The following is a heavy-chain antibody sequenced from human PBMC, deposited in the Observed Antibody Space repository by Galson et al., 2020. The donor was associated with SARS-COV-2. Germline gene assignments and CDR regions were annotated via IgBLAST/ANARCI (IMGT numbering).Heavy chain of an antibody. Sequence: GESLKISCAASGFTFSRYSMSWVRQAPGKGLEWVSHISSSRTSTNYADSVKGRFTISRDNAKNSLYLQMNSLRGEDTAIYYCARDPANCGGDCFYFDYWGRGTVVTVSS. CDR1: GFTFSRYS. V-gene: IGHV3-48*01. D-gene: IGHD2-21*02. CDR2: ISSSRTST. J-gene: IGHJ4*02. CDR3: ARDPANCGGDCFYFDY.